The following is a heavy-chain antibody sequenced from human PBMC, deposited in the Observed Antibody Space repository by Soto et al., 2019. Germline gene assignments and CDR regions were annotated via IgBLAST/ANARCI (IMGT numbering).Heavy chain of an antibody. CDR3: ARDYCSGGSCVLNFDY. V-gene: IGHV1-46*03. J-gene: IGHJ4*02. D-gene: IGHD2-15*01. Sequence: ASVTVSCKASGYTFTSYYIHWVRQAPGQGLEWMGIINPSGGSTSYAQKFQGRVTMTRDTSTSTVYMELSSLRSEDTAVYYCARDYCSGGSCVLNFDYWGQGTLVTVSS. CDR1: GYTFTSYY. CDR2: INPSGGST.